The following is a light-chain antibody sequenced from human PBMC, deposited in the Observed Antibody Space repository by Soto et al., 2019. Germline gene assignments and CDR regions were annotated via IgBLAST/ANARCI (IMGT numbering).Light chain of an antibody. CDR2: EVS. V-gene: IGLV2-8*01. Sequence: QSALTQPPSASGSPGQSVTISCTGTISDVGGYNYVSWYQQHPGEAPKLMIYEVSKRPSGVPDRFSGSKSGNTASLTVSGLQAEDEADYYCSSYAGIVMLFGTGTKVTVL. J-gene: IGLJ1*01. CDR1: ISDVGGYNY. CDR3: SSYAGIVML.